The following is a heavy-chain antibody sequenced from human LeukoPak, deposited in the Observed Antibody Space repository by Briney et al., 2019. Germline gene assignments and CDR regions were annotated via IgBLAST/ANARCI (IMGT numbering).Heavy chain of an antibody. V-gene: IGHV4-59*01. CDR3: ARGGFLITIFGVVISEAFDI. J-gene: IGHJ3*02. Sequence: SETLSLTCTVSGGSISSYYWSWIRQPPGKGLEWIGYIYYSGSTNYNPSLKSRVTISVDTSKNQFSLKLSSVTAADTAVYYCARGGFLITIFGVVISEAFDIWGRGTMVTVSS. CDR2: IYYSGST. CDR1: GGSISSYY. D-gene: IGHD3-3*01.